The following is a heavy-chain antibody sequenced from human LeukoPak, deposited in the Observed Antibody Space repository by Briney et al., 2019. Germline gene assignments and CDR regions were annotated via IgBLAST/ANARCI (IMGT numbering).Heavy chain of an antibody. D-gene: IGHD3-10*01. CDR1: GFTFSSHW. J-gene: IGHJ3*02. Sequence: GGSLRLSCAASGFTFSSHWMNWVRQAPGKGLEWVANIKQDGSEKYYVDSVKGRFTISRDNAKNTLYLQMNSLRAEDTAVYYCARSPRSRGAFDIWGQGIMVTVSS. CDR3: ARSPRSRGAFDI. V-gene: IGHV3-7*01. CDR2: IKQDGSEK.